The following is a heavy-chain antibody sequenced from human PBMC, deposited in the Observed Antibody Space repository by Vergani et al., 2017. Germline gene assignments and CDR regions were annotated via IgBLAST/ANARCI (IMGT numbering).Heavy chain of an antibody. J-gene: IGHJ4*02. CDR1: GDSLSSRDHY. CDR3: ARGSFREYYFDY. Sequence: QVQLQESGPGLVKPSQTLSLTCTVSGDSLSSRDHYWSWIRQHPGKGLEWIGYIYYSGSTYYNPSLKRRVTISVDTSKNQFSLKLSSVTAADTAVYYCARGSFREYYFDYWGQGTLVTVSS. D-gene: IGHD1-26*01. V-gene: IGHV4-31*03. CDR2: IYYSGST.